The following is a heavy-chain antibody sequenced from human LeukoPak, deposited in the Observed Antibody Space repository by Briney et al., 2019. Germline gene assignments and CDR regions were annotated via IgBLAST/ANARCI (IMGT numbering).Heavy chain of an antibody. J-gene: IGHJ5*02. Sequence: PSETLSLTCTVSGGSISSGGYSWSWLRQPPGKGLEWIVEINHSGSTNYNPSLKSRVTISVDTSKNQFSLKLSSVTAADAAVYYCARVFVDFWSGYYIGSGSHWFDPWGQGTLVTVSS. V-gene: IGHV4-39*07. CDR1: GGSISSGGYS. D-gene: IGHD3-3*01. CDR3: ARVFVDFWSGYYIGSGSHWFDP. CDR2: INHSGST.